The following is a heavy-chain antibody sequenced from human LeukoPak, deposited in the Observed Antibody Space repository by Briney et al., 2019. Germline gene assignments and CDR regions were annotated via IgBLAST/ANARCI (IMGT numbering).Heavy chain of an antibody. CDR1: GGSIRNYY. CDR2: IYYRGST. V-gene: IGHV4-59*01. CDR3: ARGGYCTSNSCYGDDAFDI. Sequence: PSETLSLTCTVSGGSIRNYYWSWIRQPPGKGLKWIGSIYYRGSTNYNPSLKSRLTISVDTSKNQFSLRLSSVTAADTAMYFCARGGYCTSNSCYGDDAFDIWGQGTMVIVSS. D-gene: IGHD2-2*01. J-gene: IGHJ3*02.